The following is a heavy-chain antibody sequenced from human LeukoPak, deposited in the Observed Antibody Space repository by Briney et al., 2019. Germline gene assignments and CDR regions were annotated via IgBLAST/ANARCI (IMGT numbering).Heavy chain of an antibody. CDR1: GFTFSSYS. CDR2: IYRGGST. D-gene: IGHD3-22*01. J-gene: IGHJ4*02. Sequence: PGGSLRLSCAASGFTFSSYSMNWVRQAPGKGLEWVSIIYRGGSTNYADSVKGRFTISRDTSKNTLYLQMNSLRAEDTAVYYCAKGTYYYDSSGYLYYFDYWGQGTLVTVSS. V-gene: IGHV3-66*01. CDR3: AKGTYYYDSSGYLYYFDY.